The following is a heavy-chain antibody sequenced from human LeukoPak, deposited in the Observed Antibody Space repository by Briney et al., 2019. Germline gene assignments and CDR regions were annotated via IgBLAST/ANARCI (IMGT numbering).Heavy chain of an antibody. Sequence: ASVKVSCKASGYTFTSYAMNWVRQAPGQGLEWMGWINTNTGNPTYAQGFTGRFVFSLDTSVSTAYLQTSSLKAEDTAVYYCARDGSGWTLYYYGMDVWGQGTTVTVSS. CDR2: INTNTGNP. J-gene: IGHJ6*02. CDR3: ARDGSGWTLYYYGMDV. D-gene: IGHD6-19*01. V-gene: IGHV7-4-1*02. CDR1: GYTFTSYA.